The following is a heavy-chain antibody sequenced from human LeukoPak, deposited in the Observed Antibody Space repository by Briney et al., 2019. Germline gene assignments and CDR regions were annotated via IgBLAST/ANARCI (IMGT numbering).Heavy chain of an antibody. Sequence: ASVKVSCKASGYTFTSYGISWVRQAPGQGLEWMGRISAYNGNTNYAQKLQGRVTMTTDTSTSTAYMELRSLRSDDTAVYYCARGAGYSSSWYPPGVDYWGQGTLVTVSS. CDR3: ARGAGYSSSWYPPGVDY. D-gene: IGHD6-13*01. CDR2: ISAYNGNT. J-gene: IGHJ4*02. CDR1: GYTFTSYG. V-gene: IGHV1-18*04.